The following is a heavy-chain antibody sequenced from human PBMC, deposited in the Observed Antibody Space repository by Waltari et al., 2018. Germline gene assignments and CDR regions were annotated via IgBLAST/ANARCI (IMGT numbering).Heavy chain of an antibody. D-gene: IGHD4-4*01. CDR1: GFPFHNFW. V-gene: IGHV3-7*01. J-gene: IGHJ4*02. CDR2: IKHDGSET. CDR3: AREGLTEEAAY. Sequence: EIQLLESGGDLVQPGGSLRLSCVTSGFPFHNFWMAWVRQVPGKGLQWLAQIKHDGSETYHVDSVKGRFTISRDNARNSLYLEMDRLRVEDTGVYYCAREGLTEEAAYWGQGTLVTVSS.